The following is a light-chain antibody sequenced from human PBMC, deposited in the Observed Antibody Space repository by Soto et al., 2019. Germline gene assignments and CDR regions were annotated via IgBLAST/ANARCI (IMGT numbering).Light chain of an antibody. J-gene: IGKJ4*01. Sequence: EVVMTQSPATLSVSPGNTFTLSCRANQTITSNLAWYQQKPGQAPRLLIYGASTRATGIPVRFSGSGSGTEFTITISSLQSEDFAVYYCQHYNNWLASFGGGTKVDIK. V-gene: IGKV3-15*01. CDR1: QTITSN. CDR3: QHYNNWLAS. CDR2: GAS.